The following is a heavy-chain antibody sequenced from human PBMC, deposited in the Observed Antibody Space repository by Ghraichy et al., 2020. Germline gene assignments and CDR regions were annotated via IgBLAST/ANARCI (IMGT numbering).Heavy chain of an antibody. J-gene: IGHJ3*02. D-gene: IGHD6-13*01. V-gene: IGHV3-64D*06. CDR2: ISSNGGST. Sequence: GESLNISCSASGFTFSSYAMHWVRQAPGKGLEYVSAISSNGGSTYYADSVNGRFTISRDNSKNTLYLQMSSLRAEDTAVYYCVNGPYSSSWYGISGDAFDIWGQGTMVTVSS. CDR3: VNGPYSSSWYGISGDAFDI. CDR1: GFTFSSYA.